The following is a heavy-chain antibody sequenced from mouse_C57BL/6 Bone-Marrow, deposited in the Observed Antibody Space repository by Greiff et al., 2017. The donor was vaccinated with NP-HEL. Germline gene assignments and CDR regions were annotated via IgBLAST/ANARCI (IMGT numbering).Heavy chain of an antibody. J-gene: IGHJ2*01. Sequence: EVQLQQSGTVLARPGASVKMSCKTSGYTFTSYWMHWVKQRPGQGLEWIGAIYPGNSDTSYNQQFKGKAKLTAVTSASTAYMELSSLTNEDSAVYYCTRDRDYYGSGGYFDDWGQGTTLTVSS. CDR1: GYTFTSYW. D-gene: IGHD1-1*01. V-gene: IGHV1-5*01. CDR2: IYPGNSDT. CDR3: TRDRDYYGSGGYFDD.